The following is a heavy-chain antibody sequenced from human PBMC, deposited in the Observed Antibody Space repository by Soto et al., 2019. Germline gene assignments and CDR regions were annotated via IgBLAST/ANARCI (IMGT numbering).Heavy chain of an antibody. V-gene: IGHV3-53*01. Sequence: DVQLVESGGGLIQPGESLGLSCAAFGFTISGKKYVAWVRQAPGKGLGWVSALYDIDGSFYADSVKGRFTTSSDSSKTTVYLQMNDLRPDDTAVYYCATWHEREHAYDVWGLGTTVTVSS. CDR1: GFTISGKKY. CDR2: LYDIDGS. J-gene: IGHJ3*01. CDR3: ATWHEREHAYDV. D-gene: IGHD1-1*01.